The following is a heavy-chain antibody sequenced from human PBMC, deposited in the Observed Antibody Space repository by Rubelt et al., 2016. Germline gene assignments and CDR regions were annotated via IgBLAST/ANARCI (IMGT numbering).Heavy chain of an antibody. J-gene: IGHJ4*02. CDR3: TTDWYDVDTAMARGH. Sequence: VQLVESGGGLVQPGGSLRLSCAASGFTFSSYAMHRVRQAPGKGLEWVAVISYSVSVKGRFTISRDNSKNTLYLQMNSLRAEDTAVYYCTTDWYDVDTAMARGHWGQGTLVTVSS. CDR1: GFTFSSYA. V-gene: IGHV3-30*04. CDR2: IS. D-gene: IGHD5-18*01.